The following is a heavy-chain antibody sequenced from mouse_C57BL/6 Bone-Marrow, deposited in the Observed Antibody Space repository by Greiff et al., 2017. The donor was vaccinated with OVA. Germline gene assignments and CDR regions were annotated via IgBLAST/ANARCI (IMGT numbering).Heavy chain of an antibody. CDR1: GFTFSSYA. J-gene: IGHJ1*03. CDR2: ISSGGDYI. CDR3: TRADGDWYFDV. V-gene: IGHV5-9-1*02. Sequence: EVQLVESGEGLVKPGGSLKLSCAASGFTFSSYAMSWVRQTPEQRLEWVAYISSGGDYIYYADTVKGRFTISRDNARNTLYLKMSSLKSEDTAMYYCTRADGDWYFDVWGTGTTVTVSS.